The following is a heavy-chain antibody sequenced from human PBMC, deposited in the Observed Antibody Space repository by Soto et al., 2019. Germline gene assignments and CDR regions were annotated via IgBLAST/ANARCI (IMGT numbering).Heavy chain of an antibody. Sequence: ASGKVSCKASGYTFTSYAMHWVRQAPGQRLEWMGWINAGNGNTKYSQKFQGRVTITRDTSASTAYMELSSLRSEDTAVYYCARDREYQLTFDYWGQGTLDTVSS. CDR2: INAGNGNT. J-gene: IGHJ4*02. CDR3: ARDREYQLTFDY. V-gene: IGHV1-3*01. D-gene: IGHD2-2*01. CDR1: GYTFTSYA.